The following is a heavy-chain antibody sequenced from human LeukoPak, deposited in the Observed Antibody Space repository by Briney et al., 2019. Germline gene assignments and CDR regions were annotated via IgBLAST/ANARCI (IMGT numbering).Heavy chain of an antibody. J-gene: IGHJ4*02. D-gene: IGHD3-16*02. V-gene: IGHV4-38-2*02. Sequence: PSETLSLTCTVSGYSISSGYFWGWIRQPPGKGLECIGTIYHSGSTYYNPSLKSRVTISVDTSKNQFSLKLSSVTAADTAVYYCARHTRYYDYVWGSYRNYYFDYWGQGTLVTVSS. CDR1: GYSISSGYF. CDR3: ARHTRYYDYVWGSYRNYYFDY. CDR2: IYHSGST.